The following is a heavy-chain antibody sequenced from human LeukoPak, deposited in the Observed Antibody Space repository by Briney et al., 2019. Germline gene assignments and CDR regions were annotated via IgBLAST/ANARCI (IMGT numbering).Heavy chain of an antibody. J-gene: IGHJ2*01. CDR2: INHSGST. V-gene: IGHV4-34*01. CDR1: GGSFSGYY. CDR3: AGFKLSRYFDL. Sequence: SETLSLTCAVYGGSFSGYYWSWIRQPPGKGLEWIGEINHSGSTNYTPSLNSRVTISVDTSQNQFSLKLSSVTAADTAVYYCAGFKLSRYFDLWGRGTLVTVSS. D-gene: IGHD6-6*01.